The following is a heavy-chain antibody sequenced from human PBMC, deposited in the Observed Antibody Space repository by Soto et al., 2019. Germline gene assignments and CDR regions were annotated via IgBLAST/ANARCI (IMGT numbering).Heavy chain of an antibody. V-gene: IGHV4-39*01. CDR3: ARLRFAAGYSSGWDIDY. CDR1: AGSISSSSYY. Sequence: PSETLSLTCTVSAGSISSSSYYWGWIRQPPGKGLEWIGSIYYSGSTYYNPSLKSRVTISVDTSKNQFSLKLSSVTAADTAVYYCARLRFAAGYSSGWDIDYWGQGTLVTVSS. CDR2: IYYSGST. J-gene: IGHJ4*02. D-gene: IGHD6-19*01.